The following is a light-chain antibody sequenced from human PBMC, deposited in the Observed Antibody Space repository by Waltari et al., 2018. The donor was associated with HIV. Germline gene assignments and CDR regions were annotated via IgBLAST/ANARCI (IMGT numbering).Light chain of an antibody. CDR1: SSDVGGYNF. CDR3: SSYTSRSSLDVV. CDR2: EVS. J-gene: IGLJ2*01. V-gene: IGLV2-14*03. Sequence: QSALAQPASVSGPPGQSIPISCTGTSSDVGGYNFVPWYQQHPDKVPRLMIYEVSHRPSGISSRFFGSKSGYTTSLTISGLQPDDEAYYYCSSYTSRSSLDVVFGGGTKLTVL.